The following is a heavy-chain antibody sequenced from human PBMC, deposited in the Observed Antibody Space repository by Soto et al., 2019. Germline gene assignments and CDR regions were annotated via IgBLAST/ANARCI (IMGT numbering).Heavy chain of an antibody. CDR3: AKGRGIAVVSNWFDP. Sequence: GGSLRLSCAASGFTFSNYAMSWVRQAPGKGLEWVSGISSSGGSTYYADSVKGRFTLSRDNSKNTLFLQMNSLRAEDTAVYYCAKGRGIAVVSNWFDPWGQGTLVTVSS. CDR2: ISSSGGST. V-gene: IGHV3-23*01. D-gene: IGHD6-19*01. J-gene: IGHJ5*02. CDR1: GFTFSNYA.